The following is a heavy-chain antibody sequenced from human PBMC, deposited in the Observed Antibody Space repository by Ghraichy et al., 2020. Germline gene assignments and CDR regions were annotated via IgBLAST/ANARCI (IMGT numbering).Heavy chain of an antibody. D-gene: IGHD5-18*01. J-gene: IGHJ4*02. CDR2: ITSSSRTI. Sequence: GGSLRLSCVGSGFTFSSYSMNWVRQSPGKGLEWVSYITSSSRTISYADSVKGRFTISRDNAQNSLYLQMNSLRDEDTAVYYCVRDGHNYAEGAYWGQGSLVTVSS. V-gene: IGHV3-48*02. CDR1: GFTFSSYS. CDR3: VRDGHNYAEGAY.